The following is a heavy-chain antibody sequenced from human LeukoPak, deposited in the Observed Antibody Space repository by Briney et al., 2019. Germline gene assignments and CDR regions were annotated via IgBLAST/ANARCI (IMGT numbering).Heavy chain of an antibody. D-gene: IGHD3-10*01. CDR3: ARAELLWFGETETDAFDI. Sequence: SETLSLTCVVSGGSISSNYWWSWVRQPPGKGLEWIGEIYHSGNTNYNPSLKSRVTISVDKSKNQFSLKVTSVTAADTAVYYCARAELLWFGETETDAFDIWGQGTKVTVSS. V-gene: IGHV4-4*02. CDR2: IYHSGNT. J-gene: IGHJ3*02. CDR1: GGSISSNYW.